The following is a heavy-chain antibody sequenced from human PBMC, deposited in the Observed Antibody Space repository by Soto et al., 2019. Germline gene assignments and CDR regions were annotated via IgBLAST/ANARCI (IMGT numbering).Heavy chain of an antibody. D-gene: IGHD3-9*01. Sequence: SETLSLTCTVSGGSISSSSYYWGWIRQPPGKGLEWIGSIYYSGSTYYNPSLKSRVTISVDTSKNQFSLKLSSVTAADTAVYYCARRASYYDILTGYRAGNFDYWGQGTLVTVSS. CDR2: IYYSGST. CDR1: GGSISSSSYY. J-gene: IGHJ4*02. V-gene: IGHV4-39*01. CDR3: ARRASYYDILTGYRAGNFDY.